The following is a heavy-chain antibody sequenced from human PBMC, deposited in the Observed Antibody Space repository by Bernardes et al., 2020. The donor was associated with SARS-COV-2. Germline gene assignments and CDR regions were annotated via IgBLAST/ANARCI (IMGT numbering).Heavy chain of an antibody. J-gene: IGHJ5*02. CDR1: GFTFSNYW. V-gene: IGHV3-74*03. Sequence: GGSLRLSCTASGFTFSNYWMHWVRQAPGKGLVWVSRINGDGGSTTYADSVKGRFTISRDNAKNTVYLQMNGLRVDDTAVYYCVRVCSGGSCYGRFGPWGQGTLVTVSS. CDR2: INGDGGST. D-gene: IGHD2-15*01. CDR3: VRVCSGGSCYGRFGP.